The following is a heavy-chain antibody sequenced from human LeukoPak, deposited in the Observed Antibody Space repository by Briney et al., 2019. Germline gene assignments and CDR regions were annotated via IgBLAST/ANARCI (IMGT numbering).Heavy chain of an antibody. D-gene: IGHD2-15*01. CDR2: IDPSDSYT. CDR1: GYSFTSYW. J-gene: IGHJ5*02. CDR3: ARLRYCSGGSCYGPPYNWFDP. V-gene: IGHV5-10-1*01. Sequence: GESLKISCKGSGYSFTSYWISWVRQMPGKGLEWMGRIDPSDSYTNYSPSFQGHVTISADKSISTAYLQWSSLKASDTAMYYCARLRYCSGGSCYGPPYNWFDPWGQGTLVTVSP.